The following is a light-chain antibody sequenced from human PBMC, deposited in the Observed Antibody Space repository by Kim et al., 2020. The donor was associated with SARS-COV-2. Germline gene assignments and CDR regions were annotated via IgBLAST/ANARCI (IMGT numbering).Light chain of an antibody. CDR1: QSVSSRS. J-gene: IGKJ2*01. CDR3: QQYGSSPYT. V-gene: IGKV3-20*01. CDR2: AAS. Sequence: PPEERASLSGMAVQSVSSRSVAWYQQNPGQAPMLLIYAASSRATGIPDRFSGSGSGTDFTHTISSLGPEDFAVYSCQQYGSSPYTFCRGTKVYIK.